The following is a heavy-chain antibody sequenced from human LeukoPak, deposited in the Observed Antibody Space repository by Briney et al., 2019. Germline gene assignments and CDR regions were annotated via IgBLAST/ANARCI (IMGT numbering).Heavy chain of an antibody. V-gene: IGHV3-23*01. CDR1: GFTFSSYA. J-gene: IGHJ4*02. Sequence: PGGSLRLSCAASGFTFSSYAMSWVRQAPGKGLEWVSAISGSGGSTYYADSVKGRFTISRDNSKNTLYLQMNSLRAEDTAVYYCARGSDFWSGYYGYWGQGTLVTVSS. CDR3: ARGSDFWSGYYGY. D-gene: IGHD3-3*01. CDR2: ISGSGGST.